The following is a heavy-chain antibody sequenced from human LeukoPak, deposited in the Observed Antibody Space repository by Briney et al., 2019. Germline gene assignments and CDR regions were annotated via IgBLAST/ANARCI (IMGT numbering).Heavy chain of an antibody. CDR2: ISSSSSTI. CDR3: AREGGHYYDSSLVRPPANAFDI. Sequence: PGGSLRLSCAASGFTFSSYSMNWVRQAPGKGLEWVSYISSSSSTIYYADSVKGRFTISRDNAKNSLYLQMNSLRAEDTAVYYCAREGGHYYDSSLVRPPANAFDIWGQGTMVTVSS. J-gene: IGHJ3*02. V-gene: IGHV3-48*01. CDR1: GFTFSSYS. D-gene: IGHD3-22*01.